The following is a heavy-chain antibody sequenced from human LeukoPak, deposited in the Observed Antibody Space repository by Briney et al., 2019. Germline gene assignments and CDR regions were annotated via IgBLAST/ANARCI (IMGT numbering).Heavy chain of an antibody. CDR2: IFHSGST. Sequence: PSETLSLTCTVSGGSISNYYWSWIRQPPGKGLEWIGYIFHSGSTNYNPSLKTRLTISVDTSKNQFSLKLTSVTAADTAVYYCARKGRGLYGSSWYDYFDYWGQGTLVAVSS. CDR3: ARKGRGLYGSSWYDYFDY. D-gene: IGHD6-13*01. CDR1: GGSISNYY. J-gene: IGHJ4*02. V-gene: IGHV4-59*08.